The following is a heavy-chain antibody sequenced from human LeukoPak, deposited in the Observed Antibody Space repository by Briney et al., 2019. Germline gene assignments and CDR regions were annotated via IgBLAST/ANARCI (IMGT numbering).Heavy chain of an antibody. D-gene: IGHD6-19*01. CDR2: IIGSGGST. CDR1: GFTFSSNA. Sequence: GGSLRLSCAASGFTFSSNAMSWVRQAPRKGLEWVSLIIGSGGSTYNVDSVKGRFTISRDNSKNTLYLQMNSLRAEDTAVYYCAKVAVAATGWYFDYWGQGILVTVSS. J-gene: IGHJ4*02. CDR3: AKVAVAATGWYFDY. V-gene: IGHV3-23*01.